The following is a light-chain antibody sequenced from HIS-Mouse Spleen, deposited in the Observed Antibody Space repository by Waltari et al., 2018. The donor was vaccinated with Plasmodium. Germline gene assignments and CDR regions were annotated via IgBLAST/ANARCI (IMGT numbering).Light chain of an antibody. J-gene: IGLJ3*02. CDR2: EDS. Sequence: SYELTQPPSVSVSPGQTARIPCSGDALPKTYAYWYQQKSGQAPWLVIYEDSKRPSGIPERFAGSSSGTMATLTISGAQVEDEADYYCYSTDSSGNHRVFGGGTKLTVL. V-gene: IGLV3-10*01. CDR3: YSTDSSGNHRV. CDR1: ALPKTY.